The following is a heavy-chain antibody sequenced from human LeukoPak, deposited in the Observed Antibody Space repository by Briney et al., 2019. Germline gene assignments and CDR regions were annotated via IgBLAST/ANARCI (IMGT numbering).Heavy chain of an antibody. CDR1: GGSISSYY. V-gene: IGHV4-59*01. J-gene: IGHJ5*02. Sequence: SETLSLTCTVSGGSISSYYWSWIRQPPGKGLEWIGYIYYSGSTNYNPSLKSRVTISVDTSKNQFSLKLSSVTAADTAVYYCARDPGARFDPWGQGTLVTVSS. CDR3: ARDPGARFDP. CDR2: IYYSGST.